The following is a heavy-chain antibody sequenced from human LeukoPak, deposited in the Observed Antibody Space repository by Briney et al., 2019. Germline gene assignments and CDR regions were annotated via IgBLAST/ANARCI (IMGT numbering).Heavy chain of an antibody. CDR3: ARVYKRYCTNGVCYKGSAFDI. CDR1: GYTFPGYY. Sequence: ASVRVSCKASGYTFPGYYMHWVRQAPGQGLEWMGWINPNSGGTNYAQKFQGRVTMTRDTSISTAYMELSRLRSDDTAMYYCARVYKRYCTNGVCYKGSAFDIWGQGTMVTVSS. D-gene: IGHD2-8*01. V-gene: IGHV1-2*02. J-gene: IGHJ3*02. CDR2: INPNSGGT.